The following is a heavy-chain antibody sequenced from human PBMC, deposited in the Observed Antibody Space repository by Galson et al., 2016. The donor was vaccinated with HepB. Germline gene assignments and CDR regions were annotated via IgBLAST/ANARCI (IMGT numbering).Heavy chain of an antibody. CDR2: IYYSGSS. D-gene: IGHD3-9*01. CDR3: ARGPLLRYFD. CDR1: ISNDY. J-gene: IGHJ4*02. Sequence: ISNDYWTWIRQPPGKGLEWLGYIYYSGSSDFSPSLKSRVAMSVDTSKNQVSLKLSSVTAADTAVYYCARGPLLRYFDWGQGTLVTVSA. V-gene: IGHV4-59*01.